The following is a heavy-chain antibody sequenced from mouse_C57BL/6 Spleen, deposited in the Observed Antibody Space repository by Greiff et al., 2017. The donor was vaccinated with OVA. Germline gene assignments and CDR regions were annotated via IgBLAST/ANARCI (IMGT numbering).Heavy chain of an antibody. CDR3: ARNYHYSNFAWFAY. Sequence: VKLMESGPGLVQPSQSLSITCTVSGFSLTSYGVHWVRQSPGKGLEWLGVIWSGGSTDYNAAFISRLSISKDNSKSQVFFKMNSLQADDTAIYYCARNYHYSNFAWFAYWGQGTLVTVSA. CDR2: IWSGGST. J-gene: IGHJ3*01. CDR1: GFSLTSYG. D-gene: IGHD2-5*01. V-gene: IGHV2-2*01.